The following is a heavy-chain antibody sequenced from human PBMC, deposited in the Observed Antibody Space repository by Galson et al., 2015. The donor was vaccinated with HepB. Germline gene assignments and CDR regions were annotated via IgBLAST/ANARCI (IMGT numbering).Heavy chain of an antibody. V-gene: IGHV3-23*01. Sequence: SLRLSCAASGFTFSGYAMRWVRQAPGKGLEWVSLICGSGGNTYYAKSVEGRFTISRDNSKYILYLEMNGLRTEDTAEYYCAREVCYDIPSSGPTDLWGRGALVTVTS. CDR2: ICGSGGNT. D-gene: IGHD2-8*01. CDR1: GFTFSGYA. CDR3: AREVCYDIPSSGPTDL. J-gene: IGHJ4*02.